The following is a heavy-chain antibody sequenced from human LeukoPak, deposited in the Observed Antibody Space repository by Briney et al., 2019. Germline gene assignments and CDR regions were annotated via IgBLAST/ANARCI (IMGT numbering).Heavy chain of an antibody. CDR3: AKCSRPAYTNGWCNWIDP. CDR1: GFTFNNDA. Sequence: GGSLRLSCAASGFTFNNDAVVWVRQAPGKGLEWVSSIGGTSGSAQYADSVKGRFTVSGDNSENALYLQMNSLRADDTAVYYCAKCSRPAYTNGWCNWIDPWGQGTLVTVSS. CDR2: IGGTSGSA. V-gene: IGHV3-23*01. D-gene: IGHD2-8*01. J-gene: IGHJ5*02.